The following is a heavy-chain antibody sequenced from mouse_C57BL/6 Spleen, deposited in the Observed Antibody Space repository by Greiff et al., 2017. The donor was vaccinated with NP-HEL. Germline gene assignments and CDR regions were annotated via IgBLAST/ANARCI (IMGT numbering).Heavy chain of an antibody. Sequence: VQLHQPGAELVKPGASVKLSCKASGYTFTSYWMQWVKQRPGQGLEWIGEIDPSDSYTNYNQKFKGKATLTVDTSSSTAYMQLSSLTSEDSAVYYCARALRHFAYWGQGTLVTVSA. CDR2: IDPSDSYT. V-gene: IGHV1-50*01. CDR1: GYTFTSYW. CDR3: ARALRHFAY. J-gene: IGHJ3*01. D-gene: IGHD1-1*01.